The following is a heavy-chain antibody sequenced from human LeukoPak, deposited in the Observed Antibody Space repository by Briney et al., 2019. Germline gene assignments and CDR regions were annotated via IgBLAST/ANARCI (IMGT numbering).Heavy chain of an antibody. D-gene: IGHD4-11*01. Sequence: SETLSLTCTVSGGSISSGDYYWSWIRQPPGKGLEWIGYIYYSGSTYYNPSLKSRVTISVDTSKHQFSLKLSSVTAADTAVYYCARGAATVNHDAFDIWGQGTMVTVSS. CDR1: GGSISSGDYY. V-gene: IGHV4-30-4*01. J-gene: IGHJ3*02. CDR2: IYYSGST. CDR3: ARGAATVNHDAFDI.